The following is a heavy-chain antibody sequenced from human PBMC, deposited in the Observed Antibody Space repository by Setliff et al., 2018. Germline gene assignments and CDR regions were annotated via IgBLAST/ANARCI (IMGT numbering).Heavy chain of an antibody. V-gene: IGHV3-23*01. CDR3: AKVKDPFGMVRGVIES. CDR2: ISGSGGST. CDR1: GFTFSGSA. J-gene: IGHJ5*01. D-gene: IGHD3-10*01. Sequence: GGSLRLSCAASGFTFSGSAVHWVRQASGKGLEWVSAISGSGGSTYYADSVKGRFTISRDNSKNTLYLQMNSLRAEDTAVYYCAKVKDPFGMVRGVIESWGQGALVTVSS.